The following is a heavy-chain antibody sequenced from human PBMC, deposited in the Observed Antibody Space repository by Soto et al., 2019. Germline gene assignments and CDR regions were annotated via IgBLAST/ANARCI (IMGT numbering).Heavy chain of an antibody. Sequence: SQRLLCAAPEFTVSRYGMHWVRQVQGKGLEWVALISYDGSNKYYVDSVKGRFTISRDNSKNTLFLQMSSLRAGDTAVYYCAKDRLRGGFLTTATTNGVDVWGQGT. CDR3: AKDRLRGGFLTTATTNGVDV. CDR1: EFTVSRYG. CDR2: ISYDGSNK. D-gene: IGHD1-26*01. V-gene: IGHV3-30*18. J-gene: IGHJ6*02.